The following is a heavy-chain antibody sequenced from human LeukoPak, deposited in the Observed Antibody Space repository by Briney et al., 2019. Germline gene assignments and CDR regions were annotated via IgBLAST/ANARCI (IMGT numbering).Heavy chain of an antibody. J-gene: IGHJ4*02. V-gene: IGHV1-2*06. CDR3: ARGIAAAGTSNY. CDR2: INPNSGGT. Sequence: ASVKVSCKASGYTFTGYYMHWVRQAPGQGLEWMGRINPNSGGTNYAQKFQGRVTMTRDTSISTAYMELSRLRSGDTAVYYCARGIAAAGTSNYWGQGTLVTVSS. CDR1: GYTFTGYY. D-gene: IGHD6-13*01.